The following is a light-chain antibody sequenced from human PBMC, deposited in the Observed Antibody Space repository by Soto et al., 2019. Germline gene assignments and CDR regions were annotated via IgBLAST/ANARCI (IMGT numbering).Light chain of an antibody. CDR3: NSYTSSSTYV. CDR2: DVT. V-gene: IGLV2-14*03. J-gene: IGLJ1*01. CDR1: SSDVGGFNY. Sequence: QYALTQPASVSGSPGQSITISCTGTSSDVGGFNYVSWYQQHPGKAPKLMIYDVTNRPSGVSYRFSGSKSGNTASLTISGRQAEDEADYYCNSYTSSSTYVFGTGTKLTVL.